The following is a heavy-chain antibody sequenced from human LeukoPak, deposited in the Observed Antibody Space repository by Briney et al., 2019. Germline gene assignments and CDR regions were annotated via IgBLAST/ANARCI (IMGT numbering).Heavy chain of an antibody. CDR1: GYTFTSYY. J-gene: IGHJ3*02. CDR2: INPSGGST. CDR3: AREGLEGPGRGAFDI. Sequence: ASVKVSCKASGYTFTSYYMHWVRQAPGQGLEWMGIINPSGGSTSYAQKFQGRVTMTRDTSTSTVYMELSSLRSEDTAVYYCAREGLEGPGRGAFDIWGQGTMVTVSS. D-gene: IGHD3-10*01. V-gene: IGHV1-46*01.